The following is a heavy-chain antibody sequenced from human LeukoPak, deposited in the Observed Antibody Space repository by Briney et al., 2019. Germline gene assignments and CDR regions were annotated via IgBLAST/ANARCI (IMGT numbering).Heavy chain of an antibody. CDR1: GFSFSIYS. D-gene: IGHD4-17*01. V-gene: IGHV3-21*01. Sequence: GGSLRLSCAASGFSFSIYSMNWVRQAPGKGLEWVSSIGGSSSSLYYAESVKGRFTISRDNARNSLFLQMNSLRAEDTAVYYCAKEAGQDYGALDAFDVWGQGTMVTVSS. CDR3: AKEAGQDYGALDAFDV. J-gene: IGHJ3*01. CDR2: IGGSSSSL.